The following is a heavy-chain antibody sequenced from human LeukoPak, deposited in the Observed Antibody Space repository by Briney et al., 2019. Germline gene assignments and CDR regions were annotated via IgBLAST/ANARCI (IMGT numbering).Heavy chain of an antibody. CDR2: ISGSGGGT. CDR1: GFTFSSYS. CDR3: AKTPSSWYYFDY. Sequence: GGSLRLSCAASGFTFSSYSMNWVRQAPGKGLEWVSAISGSGGGTYYADSVKGRFTISRDNSKNTLYLQMNSLRAEDTAVYYCAKTPSSWYYFDYWGQGTLVTVSS. V-gene: IGHV3-23*01. D-gene: IGHD6-13*01. J-gene: IGHJ4*02.